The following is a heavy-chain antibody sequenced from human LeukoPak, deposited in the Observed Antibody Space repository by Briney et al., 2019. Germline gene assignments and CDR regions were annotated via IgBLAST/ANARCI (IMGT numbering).Heavy chain of an antibody. J-gene: IGHJ6*03. D-gene: IGHD2-2*01. CDR2: IYYSGST. V-gene: IGHV4-59*01. Sequence: SETLSLTCTVSGGSISSYYWSWIRQPPGKGLEWIGYIYYSGSTNYNPSLKSRVTISVDTSKNQFSLKLGSVTAADTAVYYCARGPLGYCSSTSCYARSYYYYYMDVWGKGTTVTVSS. CDR1: GGSISSYY. CDR3: ARGPLGYCSSTSCYARSYYYYYMDV.